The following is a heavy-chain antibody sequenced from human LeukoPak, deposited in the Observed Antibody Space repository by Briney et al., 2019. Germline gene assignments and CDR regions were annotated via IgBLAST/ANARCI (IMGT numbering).Heavy chain of an antibody. Sequence: PGGALRLSCAVSGFAFSSLAMHWVRQAPGKGLEWVAVIWYDGSNKYYADSVKGRFTISRDNSKNTLYLQMNSLRAEDTAVYYCAKELTNSPAAVQHYWGQGTLVTVSS. CDR2: IWYDGSNK. D-gene: IGHD6-13*01. J-gene: IGHJ4*02. V-gene: IGHV3-33*06. CDR3: AKELTNSPAAVQHY. CDR1: GFAFSSLA.